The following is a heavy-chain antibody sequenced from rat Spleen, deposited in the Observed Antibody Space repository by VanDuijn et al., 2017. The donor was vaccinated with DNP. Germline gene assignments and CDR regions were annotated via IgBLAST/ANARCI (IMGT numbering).Heavy chain of an antibody. J-gene: IGHJ2*01. CDR1: GFXLXSYX. Sequence: KESGPXXVQXXXTLXXXCTXXGFXLXSYXXXWVXXPPGKGLVWIAAMSGGGNTYFNSALKSRLSISRDTSKSQVFLKMNSLQTEDTATYYCARSIFNYGSYPFDYWGQGVMVTVSS. CDR2: MSGGGNT. V-gene: IGHV2-6*01. CDR3: ARSIFNYGSYPFDY. D-gene: IGHD1-3*01.